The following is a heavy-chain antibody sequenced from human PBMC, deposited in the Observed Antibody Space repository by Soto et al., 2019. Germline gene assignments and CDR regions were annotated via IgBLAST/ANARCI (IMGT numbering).Heavy chain of an antibody. D-gene: IGHD3-10*01. CDR1: GYTFTSYA. CDR2: INAGNSNT. Sequence: GASVKVSCKASGYTFTSYAMHWVRQAPGQRLEWKGWINAGNSNTKYSQKFQGRVTITRDTYASTAYMELSSLRSEDTAVYYCARRASKTHLWFGELSTPWFDPWGQGTLVTVSS. CDR3: ARRASKTHLWFGELSTPWFDP. V-gene: IGHV1-3*01. J-gene: IGHJ5*02.